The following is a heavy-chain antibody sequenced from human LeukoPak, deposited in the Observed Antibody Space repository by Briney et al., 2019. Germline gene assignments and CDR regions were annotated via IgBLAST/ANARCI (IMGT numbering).Heavy chain of an antibody. CDR1: GYTFTGYY. V-gene: IGHV1-2*02. CDR3: ARVPRYCSGGSCYSGDY. CDR2: INPNSGGT. Sequence: ASVTVSCKASGYTFTGYYMHWVRQAPGQGLEWMGWINPNSGGTNYAQKFQGRVTMTRDTSISTAYMELSRLRSDDTAVYYCARVPRYCSGGSCYSGDYWGQGTLVTVSS. D-gene: IGHD2-15*01. J-gene: IGHJ4*02.